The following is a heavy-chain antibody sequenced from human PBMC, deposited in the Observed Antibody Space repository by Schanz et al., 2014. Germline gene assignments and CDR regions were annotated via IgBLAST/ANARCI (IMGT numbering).Heavy chain of an antibody. Sequence: QVQLQESGPGLVKPSETLSLMCTVSGGSMDTHYWGWILQPPGKGLEWIAFIYSSGIANYNPSLESRVTISGDTSKTPSSLRLPSVTAADTATYYCARRVVPATMGLYFDLWGQGTLVTVSS. D-gene: IGHD2-21*01. V-gene: IGHV4-59*08. CDR3: ARRVVPATMGLYFDL. J-gene: IGHJ4*02. CDR2: IYSSGIA. CDR1: GGSMDTHY.